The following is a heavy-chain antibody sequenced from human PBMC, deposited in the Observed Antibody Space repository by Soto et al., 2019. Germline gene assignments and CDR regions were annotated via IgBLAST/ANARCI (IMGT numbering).Heavy chain of an antibody. V-gene: IGHV4-30-2*01. CDR1: GGSISSGGYS. D-gene: IGHD6-19*01. J-gene: IGHJ4*02. CDR3: ARAQWLVLDY. Sequence: PSETLSLTCTVSGGSISSGGYSWSWIRQPPGKGLEWIGYIYHSGSTYYNPSLKSRVTVSLDRSKNHFSLKLSSVSAADTAVYSCARAQWLVLDYWGQGTLVTVSS. CDR2: IYHSGST.